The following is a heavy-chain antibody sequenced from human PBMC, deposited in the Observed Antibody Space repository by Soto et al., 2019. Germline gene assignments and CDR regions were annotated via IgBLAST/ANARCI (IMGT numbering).Heavy chain of an antibody. CDR1: GYTFTSYD. Sequence: ASVKVSCKASGYTFTSYDINWVRQATGQGLEWMGWMNPNSGNTGYAQKFQGRVTMTRNTSISTAYMELSSLRSEDTAVYYCARGISDGDYVHLGYWFDPWGQGTLVTVSS. V-gene: IGHV1-8*01. D-gene: IGHD4-17*01. CDR2: MNPNSGNT. J-gene: IGHJ5*02. CDR3: ARGISDGDYVHLGYWFDP.